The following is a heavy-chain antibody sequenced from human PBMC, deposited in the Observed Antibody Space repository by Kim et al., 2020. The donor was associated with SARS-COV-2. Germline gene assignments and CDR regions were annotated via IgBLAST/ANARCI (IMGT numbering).Heavy chain of an antibody. V-gene: IGHV3-23*01. CDR1: GFTFSSYA. Sequence: GGSLRLSCAASGFTFSSYAMSWVRQAPGKGLEWVSAISGSGGSTYYADSVKGRFTISRDNSKNTLYLQMNSLRAEDTAVYYCAKVPDGVVVPAAPYYFDYWGQGTLVTVSS. CDR3: AKVPDGVVVPAAPYYFDY. CDR2: ISGSGGST. D-gene: IGHD2-2*01. J-gene: IGHJ4*02.